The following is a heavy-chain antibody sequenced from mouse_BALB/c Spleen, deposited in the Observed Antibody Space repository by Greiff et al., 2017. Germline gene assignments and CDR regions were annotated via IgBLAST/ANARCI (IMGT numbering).Heavy chain of an antibody. J-gene: IGHJ4*01. Sequence: EVKLMESGGGLVQPGGSRKLSCAASGFTFSSFGMHWVRQAPEKGLEWVAYISSGSSTIYYADTVKGRFTISRDNPKNTLFLQMTSLRSEDTAMYYCARSEYYTMDYWSQGTSVTVSS. CDR2: ISSGSSTI. V-gene: IGHV5-17*02. CDR1: GFTFSSFG. CDR3: ARSEYYTMDY.